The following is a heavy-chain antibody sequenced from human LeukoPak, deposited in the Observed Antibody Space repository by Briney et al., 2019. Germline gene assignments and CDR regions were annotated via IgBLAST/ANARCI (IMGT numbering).Heavy chain of an antibody. CDR1: GFTFSSYE. J-gene: IGHJ5*02. D-gene: IGHD3-10*01. V-gene: IGHV3-48*03. Sequence: GGSLRLSCAASGFTFSSYEMNWVRQAPGKGLEWVSYINSSGSTIYYADSVKGRFTISRDNAKNSLYLEMNSLRAEDTAVYFCARVSRFSNNWLDPWGQGTLVTVSS. CDR3: ARVSRFSNNWLDP. CDR2: INSSGSTI.